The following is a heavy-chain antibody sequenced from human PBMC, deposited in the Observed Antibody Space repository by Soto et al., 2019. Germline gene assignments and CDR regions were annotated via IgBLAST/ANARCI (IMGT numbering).Heavy chain of an antibody. Sequence: ASVKVSCKVSGYTLTELSMHWVRQAPGKGLEWMGGFDPEDGETIYAQKFQGRVTMTEDTSTDTAYMELSSLRSEDTAVYYCATDAAPTGRDAFDIWGQGTMVTVSS. J-gene: IGHJ3*02. D-gene: IGHD1-1*01. V-gene: IGHV1-24*01. CDR1: GYTLTELS. CDR3: ATDAAPTGRDAFDI. CDR2: FDPEDGET.